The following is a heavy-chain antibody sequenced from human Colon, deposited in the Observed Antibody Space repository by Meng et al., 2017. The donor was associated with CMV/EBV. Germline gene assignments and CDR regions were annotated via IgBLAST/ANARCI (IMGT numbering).Heavy chain of an antibody. CDR2: IKYDGRST. CDR3: AKYCSSGACLDY. J-gene: IGHJ4*02. Sequence: LSCAASGFTFSDYWMHWVRQAPGKGLVWVSRIKYDGRSTTYADSVKGRFTISRDNAQNTVYLQMNSLRAEDTAVYYCAKYCSSGACLDYWGQGTLV. V-gene: IGHV3-74*03. CDR1: GFTFSDYW. D-gene: IGHD2-2*01.